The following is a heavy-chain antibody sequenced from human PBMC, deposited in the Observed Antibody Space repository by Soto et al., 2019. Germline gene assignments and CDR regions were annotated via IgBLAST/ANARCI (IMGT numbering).Heavy chain of an antibody. D-gene: IGHD6-13*01. CDR3: ARVRGTAGKRYFDY. V-gene: IGHV4-59*01. CDR1: GGYMIDYY. Sequence: SETMSHTCTVSGGYMIDYYWNWMLQHPGKGLQWIGYTYYSGSTTYNPSLKSRVTISVDSSKNQFSLKLDSVTPADTAVYYCARVRGTAGKRYFDYWGPGTLVTVSS. J-gene: IGHJ4*02. CDR2: TYYSGST.